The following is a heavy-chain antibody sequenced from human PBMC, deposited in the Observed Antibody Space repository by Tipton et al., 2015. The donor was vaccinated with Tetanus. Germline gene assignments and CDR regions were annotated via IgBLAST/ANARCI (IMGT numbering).Heavy chain of an antibody. CDR1: GDSLSNGDYY. J-gene: IGHJ6*02. CDR2: IYYRGST. D-gene: IGHD3-16*01. Sequence: LRLSCTVSGDSLSNGDYYWSWIRQPPGRGLESIGYIYYRGSTYYNPSLKSRVTISVDTTKNQFSLRLSSVTAADTAVYYCARVRGTYNHYGLDVWGQVTTVTVSS. CDR3: ARVRGTYNHYGLDV. V-gene: IGHV4-30-4*01.